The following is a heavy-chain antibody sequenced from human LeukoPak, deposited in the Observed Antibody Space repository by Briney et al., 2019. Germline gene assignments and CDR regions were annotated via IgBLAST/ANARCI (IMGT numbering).Heavy chain of an antibody. CDR3: AREGGPYRPLDY. CDR1: GGSVTSTNY. Sequence: PSGTLSHTCGVSGGSVTSTNYWTWVRQPPGKGLEWIGEVYLQGFTNYNPSLMGRVAISVDTSENHISLQLTSVTAADTAVYYCAREGGPYRPLDYSGQGTLVTVSS. J-gene: IGHJ4*02. V-gene: IGHV4-4*02. CDR2: VYLQGFT.